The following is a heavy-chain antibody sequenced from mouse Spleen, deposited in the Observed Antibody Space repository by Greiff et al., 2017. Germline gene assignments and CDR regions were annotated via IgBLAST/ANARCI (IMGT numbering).Heavy chain of an antibody. CDR3: ARNLDSSGYAFAY. V-gene: IGHV1-63*01. D-gene: IGHD3-2*01. CDR1: GYTFTNYW. Sequence: QVHVKQSGAELVRPGTSVKMSCKASGYTFTNYWIGWAKQRPGHGLEWIGDIYPGGGYTNYNEKFKGKATLTADKSSSTAYMQFSSLTSEDSAIYYCARNLDSSGYAFAYWGQGTLVTVSA. J-gene: IGHJ3*01. CDR2: IYPGGGYT.